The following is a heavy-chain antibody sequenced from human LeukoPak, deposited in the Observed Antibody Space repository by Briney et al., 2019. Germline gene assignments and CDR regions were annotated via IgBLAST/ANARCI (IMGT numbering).Heavy chain of an antibody. CDR1: GYTFTGYD. J-gene: IGHJ4*02. V-gene: IGHV1-2*02. CDR2: INPNSGDT. D-gene: IGHD3-10*01. Sequence: GASVKVSCKASGYTFTGYDMHWVRQAPGQGLEWMGWINPNSGDTNYAQKFQDRVSMTRDTSISTTYMELRSLRSDDTAVYYCARDSVDGSGTYYNDSPDYWGQGTLVTVSS. CDR3: ARDSVDGSGTYYNDSPDY.